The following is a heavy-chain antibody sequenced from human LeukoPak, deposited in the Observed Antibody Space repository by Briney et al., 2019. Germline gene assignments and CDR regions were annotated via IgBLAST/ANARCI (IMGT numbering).Heavy chain of an antibody. CDR3: ARLTYYYDSSGYHYDAFDI. CDR2: ISAYNGNT. J-gene: IGHJ3*02. CDR1: GYTFTSYG. V-gene: IGHV1-18*01. D-gene: IGHD3-22*01. Sequence: ASVKVSCKASGYTFTSYGISWVRQAPGQGLEWMGWISAYNGNTNYAQKLQGRVTMTTDTSTSTAYMELRSLRSDDTAVYYCARLTYYYDSSGYHYDAFDIWGQGTMVTVSS.